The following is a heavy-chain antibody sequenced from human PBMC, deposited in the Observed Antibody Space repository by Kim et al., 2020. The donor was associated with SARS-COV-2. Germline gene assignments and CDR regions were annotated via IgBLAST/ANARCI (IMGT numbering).Heavy chain of an antibody. CDR1: GFTFSSYS. D-gene: IGHD6-19*01. CDR3: ARGSASGYSSGWYSGELYYYYYYGMDV. Sequence: GGSLRLSCAASGFTFSSYSMNWVRQAPGKGLEWVSSISSSSSYIYYADSVKGRFTISRDNAKNSLYLQMNSLRAEDTAVYYCARGSASGYSSGWYSGELYYYYYYGMDVWGQGTTVTVSS. CDR2: ISSSSSYI. V-gene: IGHV3-21*01. J-gene: IGHJ6*02.